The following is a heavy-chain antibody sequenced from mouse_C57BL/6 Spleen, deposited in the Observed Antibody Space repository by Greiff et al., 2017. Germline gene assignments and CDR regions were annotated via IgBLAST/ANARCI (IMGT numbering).Heavy chain of an antibody. Sequence: QVQLQQSGAELVKPGASVKLSCKASGYTFTSYWMQWVKQRPGQGLEWIGEIDPSDSYTNYNQKFKGKATLTVDTSSSTAYMQLSSLTSEDSAVYYCARGITTVRYFDVWGTGTTVTVSS. CDR3: ARGITTVRYFDV. CDR2: IDPSDSYT. CDR1: GYTFTSYW. D-gene: IGHD1-1*01. J-gene: IGHJ1*03. V-gene: IGHV1-50*01.